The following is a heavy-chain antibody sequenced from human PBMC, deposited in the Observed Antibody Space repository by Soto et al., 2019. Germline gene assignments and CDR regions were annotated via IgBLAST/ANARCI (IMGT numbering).Heavy chain of an antibody. Sequence: HPGGSLRLSCAASGFTFSSYAMHWVRQAPGKGLEWVAVISYDGSNKYYADSVKGRFTISRDNSKNTLYLQMNSLRAEDTAVYYCARDSYCISTSCSLAPILWFGEASHGMDVWGQGTTVTVSS. CDR1: GFTFSSYA. CDR2: ISYDGSNK. D-gene: IGHD2-2*01. J-gene: IGHJ6*02. V-gene: IGHV3-30-3*01. CDR3: ARDSYCISTSCSLAPILWFGEASHGMDV.